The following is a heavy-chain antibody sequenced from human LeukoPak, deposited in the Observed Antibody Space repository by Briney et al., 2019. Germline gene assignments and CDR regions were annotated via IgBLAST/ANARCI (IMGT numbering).Heavy chain of an antibody. J-gene: IGHJ4*02. D-gene: IGHD2-2*01. CDR1: GYTFTSYD. V-gene: IGHV1-8*01. Sequence: ASVKVSCKASGYTFTSYDINWVRQATGQGLEWLGWMNPNSGNTGYAQKFQGRVTMTSNTSISTAYMELSSHRSEDTAVYYCARGLRWGSTSPLPGYWGQGPLVTVSS. CDR3: ARGLRWGSTSPLPGY. CDR2: MNPNSGNT.